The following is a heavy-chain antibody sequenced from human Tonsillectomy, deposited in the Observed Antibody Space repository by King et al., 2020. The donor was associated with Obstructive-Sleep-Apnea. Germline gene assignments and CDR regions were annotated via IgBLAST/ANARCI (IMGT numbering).Heavy chain of an antibody. CDR3: ARFLPALDY. V-gene: IGHV4-4*02. J-gene: IGHJ4*02. CDR1: GASITGSSW. D-gene: IGHD2-2*01. Sequence: QLQESGPRLVKPSGTLSLICSVSGASITGSSWWTWVRQPPGKGLEWIGEIYHNGGTNYNPSLKSRISMSVDKSKNQFSLTLSSVTAADTAFYYCARFLPALDYWGQGTLVTVSS. CDR2: IYHNGGT.